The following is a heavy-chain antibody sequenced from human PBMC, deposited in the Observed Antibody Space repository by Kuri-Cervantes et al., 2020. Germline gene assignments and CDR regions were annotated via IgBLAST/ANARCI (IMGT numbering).Heavy chain of an antibody. V-gene: IGHV3-23*01. D-gene: IGHD1-26*01. CDR2: ISGRGGIT. J-gene: IGHJ5*02. Sequence: GGSLRLSCAASGFTFEHYAMSWVARAPGKGLEGVSSISGRGGITNFAASVKGRFTISRDNAKNQLYLQMNTLRAEDTAVYDCARGGRIPQWELLLNWFDPWGQGTLVTVSS. CDR3: ARGGRIPQWELLLNWFDP. CDR1: GFTFEHYA.